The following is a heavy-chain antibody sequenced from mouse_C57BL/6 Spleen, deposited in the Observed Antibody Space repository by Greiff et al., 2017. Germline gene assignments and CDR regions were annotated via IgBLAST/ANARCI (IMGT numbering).Heavy chain of an antibody. J-gene: IGHJ3*01. CDR2: IDPENGDT. CDR1: GFNIKDDY. V-gene: IGHV14-4*01. D-gene: IGHD2-2*01. CDR3: TTRGYDGFAY. Sequence: EVKLQESGAELVRPGASVKLSCTASGFNIKDDYMHWVKQRPEQGLEWIGWIDPENGDTEYASKFQGKATITADTSSNTAYLQLSSLTSEDTAVYYCTTRGYDGFAYWGQGTLVTVSA.